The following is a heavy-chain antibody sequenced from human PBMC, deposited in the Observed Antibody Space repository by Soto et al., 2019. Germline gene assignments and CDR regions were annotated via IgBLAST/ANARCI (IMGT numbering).Heavy chain of an antibody. CDR2: INPSVGVT. CDR3: ARGTHGAHYYGMDV. V-gene: IGHV1-46*01. CDR1: GYSLTRYY. D-gene: IGHD1-26*01. Sequence: QVQLVQSGAEVKKSGASLKVSCKASGYSLTRYYIHRVRQAPGQGLEWMGIINPSVGVTTYAQKFQGRVTMTRDTSTSTVYMELSSLRSEDTAVYYCARGTHGAHYYGMDVWGQGTTVTVSS. J-gene: IGHJ6*02.